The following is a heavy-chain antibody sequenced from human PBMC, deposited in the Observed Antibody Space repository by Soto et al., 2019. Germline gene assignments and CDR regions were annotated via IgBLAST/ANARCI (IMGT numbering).Heavy chain of an antibody. J-gene: IGHJ6*02. CDR1: GYSITSVPF. Sequence: PSETLSLPSDISGYSITSVPFCGWVRHPPGKGLEWIGIIHHSGSTYYSPSLKSRVTISIDTSRNRFSLKVTSVTAADTAVYYCARRIEMTTMKTGMDVWGQGTTVT. CDR3: ARRIEMTTMKTGMDV. V-gene: IGHV4-38-2*01. CDR2: IHHSGST.